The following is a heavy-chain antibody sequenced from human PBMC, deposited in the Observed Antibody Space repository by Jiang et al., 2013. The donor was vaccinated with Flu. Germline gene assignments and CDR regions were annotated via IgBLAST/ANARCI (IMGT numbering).Heavy chain of an antibody. Sequence: VQLLESGGGLVQPGGSLRLSCAASGFSFSSYDMSWVRQAPGKGLEWVSAVSTSGDYTYYADSVKGRFTISRDNSKDTLYLQMNTLRAEDTAVYYCAHSSSWKYYYDYVGPGNPG. D-gene: IGHD6-13*01. CDR3: AHSSSWKYYYDY. V-gene: IGHV3-23*01. CDR1: GFSFSSYD. CDR2: VSTSGDYT. J-gene: IGHJ4*02.